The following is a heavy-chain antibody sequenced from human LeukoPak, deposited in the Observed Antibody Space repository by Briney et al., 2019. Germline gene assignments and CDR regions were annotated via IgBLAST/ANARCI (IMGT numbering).Heavy chain of an antibody. CDR3: ARDLRGKHFDAFDI. D-gene: IGHD3-3*01. CDR2: INPNSGGT. Sequence: GASVKVSCKASGYIFTGYYMHWVRQAPGQGLEWMGWINPNSGGTNYAQKFQGRVTMTRDTSISTAYMELSRLRSDDTAVYYCARDLRGKHFDAFDIWGQGTMVTVSS. CDR1: GYIFTGYY. J-gene: IGHJ3*02. V-gene: IGHV1-2*02.